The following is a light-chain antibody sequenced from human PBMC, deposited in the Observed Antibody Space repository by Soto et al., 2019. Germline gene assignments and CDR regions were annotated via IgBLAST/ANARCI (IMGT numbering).Light chain of an antibody. CDR3: QQCYNTPPIT. Sequence: DIVMTQSPDSLAVSLGARATINCKSSQSILYSSNNKNYLSWYQQKPGQPPKSLIYWASTRASGVPDRFSGSGSGTDFTLTISSLQAEDVAVYYCQQCYNTPPITFGQGTRLEIK. CDR1: QSILYSSNNKNY. V-gene: IGKV4-1*01. CDR2: WAS. J-gene: IGKJ5*01.